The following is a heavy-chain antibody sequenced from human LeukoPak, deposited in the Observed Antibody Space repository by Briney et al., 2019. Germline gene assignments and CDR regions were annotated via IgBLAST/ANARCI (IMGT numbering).Heavy chain of an antibody. CDR1: GGSLSSSSYY. D-gene: IGHD3-10*01. V-gene: IGHV4-39*07. CDR2: IYYSMST. CDR3: ARFPSYFTMVRGVISAIDY. Sequence: SETLSLTCTDSGGSLSSSSYYWGSIRQPPGKGLEWIGSIYYSMSTYYNPSRKTQFTISVNTPRNQFSLKLTSVTPADRAVYSCARFPSYFTMVRGVISAIDYWGQGTLVTVSS. J-gene: IGHJ4*02.